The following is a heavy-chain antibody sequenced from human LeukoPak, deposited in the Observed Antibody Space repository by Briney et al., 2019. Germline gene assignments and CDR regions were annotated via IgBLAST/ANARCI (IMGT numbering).Heavy chain of an antibody. CDR2: ISGSGGST. Sequence: GGSLRLSCAASGFTFSSYAMSWVRQAPGKGLEWVSAISGSGGSTYYADSVKGRFTISRDNSKNTLYLQMNSLRAEDTAVYYCAKRALGNTYYYDSSGYYRDWGQGTLATVSS. CDR1: GFTFSSYA. CDR3: AKRALGNTYYYDSSGYYRD. J-gene: IGHJ4*02. D-gene: IGHD3-22*01. V-gene: IGHV3-23*01.